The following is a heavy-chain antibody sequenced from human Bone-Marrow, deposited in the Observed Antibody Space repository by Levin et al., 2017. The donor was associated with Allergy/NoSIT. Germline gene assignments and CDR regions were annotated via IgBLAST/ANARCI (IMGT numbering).Heavy chain of an antibody. D-gene: IGHD2-2*01. V-gene: IGHV3-74*01. J-gene: IGHJ4*02. CDR2: INSDGSNT. Sequence: PGGSLRLSCAASGFTFSNYWMHWVRQAPGKGLVWVSHINSDGSNTNYADSVKGRFTISRDNAKNTLDLQMNSLRDEDTAVYYCARGGCSSTSCLDNWGQGTLDTVSP. CDR1: GFTFSNYW. CDR3: ARGGCSSTSCLDN.